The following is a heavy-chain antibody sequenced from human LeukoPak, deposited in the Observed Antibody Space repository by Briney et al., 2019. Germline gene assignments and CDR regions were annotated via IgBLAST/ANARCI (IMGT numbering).Heavy chain of an antibody. CDR2: IYYSGST. CDR1: GGSISHYY. Sequence: ETVSLTCTVSGGSISHYYWSWIWQPPGKGLEWIGDIYYSGSTNYNPSLNSRVTISVDTSKNQFSLKLSSVTAADTAVYYCARGYYDSSGYLISYNWFDPWGHGTLVTVSS. J-gene: IGHJ5*02. D-gene: IGHD3-22*01. CDR3: ARGYYDSSGYLISYNWFDP. V-gene: IGHV4-59*01.